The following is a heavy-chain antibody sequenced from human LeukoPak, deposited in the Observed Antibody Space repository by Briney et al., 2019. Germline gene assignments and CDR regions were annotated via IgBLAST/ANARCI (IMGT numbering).Heavy chain of an antibody. D-gene: IGHD2-15*01. CDR1: GFTFSSYW. V-gene: IGHV3-74*01. J-gene: IGHJ4*02. CDR2: ISGDGSRT. Sequence: GSLRPSCAASGFTFSSYWMHWVRQAPGNGLVWVSHISGDGSRTSYADSVKGRFTISRDNAKNTLYPQMNSLRDEDTAVYYCARDRGYCIDCWGQGTLVTVSS. CDR3: ARDRGYCIDC.